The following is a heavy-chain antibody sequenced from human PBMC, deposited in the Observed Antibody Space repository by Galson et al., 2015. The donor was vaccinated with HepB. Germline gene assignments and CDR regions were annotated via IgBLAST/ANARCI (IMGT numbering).Heavy chain of an antibody. CDR1: GFTFSRYA. CDR2: IGGSGDST. CDR3: ARDGGYSSPWRNPLFLDY. D-gene: IGHD5-12*01. Sequence: SLRPSCAASGFTFSRYAMNWVRQTPGKGLEWVSTIGGSGDSTYYADSVKGRFTISRDNSKNTLYLQMNRLRVEDTAVYFCARDGGYSSPWRNPLFLDYWGQGTLVTAS. V-gene: IGHV3-23*01. J-gene: IGHJ4*02.